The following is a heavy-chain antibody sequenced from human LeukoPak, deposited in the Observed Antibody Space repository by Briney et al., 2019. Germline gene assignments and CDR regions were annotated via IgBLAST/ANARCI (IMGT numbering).Heavy chain of an antibody. CDR1: GGSISSYY. D-gene: IGHD3-10*01. CDR2: IYYSGST. Sequence: PSETLSLTCTVSGGSISSYYWSWIRQPPGKGLEWIGYIYYSGSTNYNPSLKSRVTISVDTSKNQFSLKLSSVTAADTAVYYCARQRWAEGSGSYSDYWGQGTLVTVSS. CDR3: ARQRWAEGSGSYSDY. V-gene: IGHV4-59*08. J-gene: IGHJ4*02.